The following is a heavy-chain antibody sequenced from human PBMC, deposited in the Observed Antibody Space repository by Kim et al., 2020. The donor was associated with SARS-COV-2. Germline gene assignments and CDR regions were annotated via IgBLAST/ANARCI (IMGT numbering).Heavy chain of an antibody. CDR3: AKGAWGYYDSSGYAVLFDY. Sequence: GGSLRLSCAASGFTFDDYAMHWVRQAPGKGLEWVSGISWNSGSIGYADSVKGRFTISRDNAKNSLYLQMNSLRAEDTALYYCAKGAWGYYDSSGYAVLFDYWGQGTLVTVSS. CDR1: GFTFDDYA. V-gene: IGHV3-9*01. D-gene: IGHD3-22*01. J-gene: IGHJ4*02. CDR2: ISWNSGSI.